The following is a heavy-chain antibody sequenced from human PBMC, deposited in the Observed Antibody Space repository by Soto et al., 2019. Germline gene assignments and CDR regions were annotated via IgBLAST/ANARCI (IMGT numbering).Heavy chain of an antibody. CDR2: ISSSSSYI. CDR3: ARNVRRVLDAFDI. J-gene: IGHJ3*02. CDR1: GFNFSSHS. Sequence: GGPTSLSCAASGFNFSSHSVNWVSKDPGKGLEWVSSISSSSSYIYYADSVKGRFTISRDNAKNSLYLQMNSLRAEDTAVYYCARNVRRVLDAFDIWVQGTMVTVSS. V-gene: IGHV3-21*01. D-gene: IGHD2-8*01.